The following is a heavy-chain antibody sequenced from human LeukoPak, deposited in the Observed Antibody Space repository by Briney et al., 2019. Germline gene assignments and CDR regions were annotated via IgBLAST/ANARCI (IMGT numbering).Heavy chain of an antibody. V-gene: IGHV3-7*01. CDR2: INEHGSAT. Sequence: GGSLRLSCAPSGFTFSAYWMDWVRQTPGKGLEWVANINEHGSATYYVDSVKGRFTISRDNAKNSLYLQMNSLRDEDTAVYFCARDGGGTEDPYYYYGMDVWGPGTTVTVSS. J-gene: IGHJ6*02. CDR3: ARDGGGTEDPYYYYGMDV. CDR1: GFTFSAYW. D-gene: IGHD1-26*01.